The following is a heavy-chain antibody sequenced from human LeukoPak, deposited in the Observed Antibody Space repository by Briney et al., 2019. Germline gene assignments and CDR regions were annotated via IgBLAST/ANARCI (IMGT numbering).Heavy chain of an antibody. J-gene: IGHJ4*02. CDR3: AKRPSDYGDYVTYFDY. CDR2: ISDDGRRK. D-gene: IGHD4-17*01. V-gene: IGHV3-30*18. Sequence: GGSLRLSCAASGFSFISYGMHWVRQAPGKGLGWVGVISDDGRRKDYADSVRGRFTISRDNSKDTLYLQMNSLRAEDTAVYYCAKRPSDYGDYVTYFDYWGQGTLVTVSS. CDR1: GFSFISYG.